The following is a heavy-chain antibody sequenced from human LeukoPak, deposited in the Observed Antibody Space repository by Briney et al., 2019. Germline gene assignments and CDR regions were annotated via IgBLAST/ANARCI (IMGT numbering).Heavy chain of an antibody. CDR2: IIPIFGTA. CDR3: ARDPPTMVRGSEFINWFDP. V-gene: IGHV1-69*05. Sequence: EASVKVSCKASGGTFSSYAISWVRQAPGRGLEWMGRIIPIFGTANYAQKFQGRVTITTDESTSTAYMELSSLRSEDTAVYYCARDPPTMVRGSEFINWFDPWGQGTLVTVSS. D-gene: IGHD3-10*01. CDR1: GGTFSSYA. J-gene: IGHJ5*02.